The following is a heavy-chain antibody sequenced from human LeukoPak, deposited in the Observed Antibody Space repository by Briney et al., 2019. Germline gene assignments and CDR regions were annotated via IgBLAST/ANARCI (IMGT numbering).Heavy chain of an antibody. CDR1: GESLSNYY. Sequence: PSETLSLTCAVYGESLSNYYWSWIRQPPGKGLEWIGEINHYGSTNYNPSLKSRITISVDTSKNQFSLKLSSVTAADTAVYYCARGIWEMATIPYWYFDIWGRGTLVTVSS. V-gene: IGHV4-34*01. CDR3: ARGIWEMATIPYWYFDI. D-gene: IGHD5-24*01. J-gene: IGHJ2*01. CDR2: INHYGST.